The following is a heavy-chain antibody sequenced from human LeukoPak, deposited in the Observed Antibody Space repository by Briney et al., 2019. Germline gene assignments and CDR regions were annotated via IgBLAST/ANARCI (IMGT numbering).Heavy chain of an antibody. Sequence: GGSLRLSCAASGFTFSSYAMSWVRQAPGKGLEWVSAISGSGGSTYYADSVKGRFTISRGNSKNTLYLQMNSLRAEDTAVYYCAKGVPAYYYDSSGYSDAFDIWGQGTMVTVSS. CDR1: GFTFSSYA. D-gene: IGHD3-22*01. J-gene: IGHJ3*02. CDR3: AKGVPAYYYDSSGYSDAFDI. V-gene: IGHV3-23*01. CDR2: ISGSGGST.